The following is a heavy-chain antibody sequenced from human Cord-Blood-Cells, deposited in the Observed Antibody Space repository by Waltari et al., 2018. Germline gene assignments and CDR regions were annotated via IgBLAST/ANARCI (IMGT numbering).Heavy chain of an antibody. J-gene: IGHJ4*02. Sequence: QVQLVQSGAEVKKPGASVKVSCKASGYTFTGYYMNWVRQAPGQGLEWMGWINPNSGGTNYAQKFQGRVTMTRDTSISSAYMGLSRLRSDDTAVYYCASETNWGFRSIGYWGQGTLVTVSS. V-gene: IGHV1-2*02. D-gene: IGHD7-27*01. CDR3: ASETNWGFRSIGY. CDR1: GYTFTGYY. CDR2: INPNSGGT.